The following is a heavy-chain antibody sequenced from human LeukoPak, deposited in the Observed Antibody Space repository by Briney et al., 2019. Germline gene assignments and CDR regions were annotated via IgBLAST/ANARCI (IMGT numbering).Heavy chain of an antibody. CDR3: ARDGYSYGYGHDY. CDR1: GFTFSSYA. CDR2: ISGSGGST. J-gene: IGHJ4*02. Sequence: GGSLRLSCAASGFTFSSYAMSWVRQAPGKGLEWVSAISGSGGSTYYADSVKGRFTISRDNAKNSLYLHMNSLRAEDTAVYYCARDGYSYGYGHDYWGQGTLVTVSS. V-gene: IGHV3-23*01. D-gene: IGHD5-18*01.